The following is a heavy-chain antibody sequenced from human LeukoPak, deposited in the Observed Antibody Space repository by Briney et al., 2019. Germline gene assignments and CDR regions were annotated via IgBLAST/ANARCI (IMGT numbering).Heavy chain of an antibody. D-gene: IGHD3-22*01. CDR1: GFTFSSSA. J-gene: IGHJ4*02. Sequence: GGSLRLSCAASGFTFSSSAMSWVRQAPGKGLEWVGRIKSKTDGGTTDYAAPVKGRFTISRDDSKNTLYLQMNSLKTEDTAVYYCTTDLYYYDSSGYLISWGQGTLVTVSS. CDR3: TTDLYYYDSSGYLIS. V-gene: IGHV3-15*01. CDR2: IKSKTDGGTT.